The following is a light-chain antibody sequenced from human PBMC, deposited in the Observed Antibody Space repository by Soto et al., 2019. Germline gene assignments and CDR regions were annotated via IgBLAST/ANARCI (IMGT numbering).Light chain of an antibody. Sequence: QSALTQPASVSGSPGQSITISCTGTSSDVGAYNYVSWYQQHPGQAPKLMIYDVSNRPSGVSNRFSGSKSGNTASLTISGLRAEDEADYYCNSYRGGSIVYVFGTGTKVTVL. CDR1: SSDVGAYNY. J-gene: IGLJ1*01. CDR2: DVS. CDR3: NSYRGGSIVYV. V-gene: IGLV2-14*03.